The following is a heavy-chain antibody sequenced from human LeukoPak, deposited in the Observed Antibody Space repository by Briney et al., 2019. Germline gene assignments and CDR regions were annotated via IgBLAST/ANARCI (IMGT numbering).Heavy chain of an antibody. J-gene: IGHJ4*02. CDR2: ISSSSTYI. CDR3: AREGSYYFDY. D-gene: IGHD2-15*01. V-gene: IGHV3-21*01. Sequence: PGESLRLSCAASGFTVSSNYMSWVRQAPGKGLEWVSSISSSSTYIYYADSVKGRFTISRDNAKNSLYLQMNSLRAEDTAVYYCAREGSYYFDYWGQGTLVTVSS. CDR1: GFTVSSNY.